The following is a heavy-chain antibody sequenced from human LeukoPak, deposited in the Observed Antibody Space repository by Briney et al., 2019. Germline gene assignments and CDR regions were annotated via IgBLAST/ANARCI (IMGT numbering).Heavy chain of an antibody. CDR1: GFSFSSSG. CDR3: AKVATTYYFDY. J-gene: IGHJ4*02. V-gene: IGHV3-30*02. Sequence: PGGSLRLSCAASGFSFSSSGMHWVRQAPGKGLEWVGFIQYDGNNKHYADSVKGRFTISRDNSKNTLYLQMNSLRAEDTAVYYCAKVATTYYFDYWGQGTLVTVSS. D-gene: IGHD5-12*01. CDR2: IQYDGNNK.